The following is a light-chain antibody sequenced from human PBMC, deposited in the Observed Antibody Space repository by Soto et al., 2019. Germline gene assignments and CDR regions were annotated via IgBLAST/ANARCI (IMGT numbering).Light chain of an antibody. J-gene: IGKJ5*01. Sequence: DIQSTQSPSSLSASVGYRGSITCRASQTIGNYLIWYQHRPGKAPKVLIYAASNLKIGVPSRFSGSGSGTDFTLTISGLDPEDFAVYYCQQYDNSPMTLGQGTRLEIK. CDR2: AAS. CDR1: QTIGNY. CDR3: QQYDNSPMT. V-gene: IGKV1-39*01.